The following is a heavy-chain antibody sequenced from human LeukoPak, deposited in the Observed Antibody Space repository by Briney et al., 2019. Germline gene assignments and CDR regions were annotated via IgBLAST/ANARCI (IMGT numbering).Heavy chain of an antibody. CDR1: GGSFSGYY. CDR2: INHSGST. CDR3: AREDCSSTSCSGRNWFDP. V-gene: IGHV4-34*01. D-gene: IGHD2-2*01. Sequence: SETLSLTCAVYGGSFSGYYWSWIRQPPGKELEWIGEINHSGSTNYNPSLKSRVTISVDTSKNQFSLKLSSVTAADTAVYYCAREDCSSTSCSGRNWFDPWGQGTLVTVSS. J-gene: IGHJ5*02.